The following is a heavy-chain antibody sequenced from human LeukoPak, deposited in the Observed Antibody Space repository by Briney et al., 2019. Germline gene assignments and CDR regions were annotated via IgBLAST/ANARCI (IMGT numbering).Heavy chain of an antibody. CDR1: GGSISSSSYY. J-gene: IGHJ3*02. D-gene: IGHD6-13*01. CDR2: IYYSGST. V-gene: IGHV4-39*07. CDR3: ARYSSSFDAFDI. Sequence: SETLSLTCTVSGGSISSSSYYWVWIRQPPGQELEGIGSIYYSGSTYYNPYLKSRVTISVDTSKNQFSLKLSSVTAADTAVYYCARYSSSFDAFDIWGQGTMVTVSS.